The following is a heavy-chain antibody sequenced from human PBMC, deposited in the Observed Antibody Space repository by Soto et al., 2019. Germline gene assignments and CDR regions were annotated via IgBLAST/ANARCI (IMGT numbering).Heavy chain of an antibody. J-gene: IGHJ5*02. D-gene: IGHD2-2*01. Sequence: GGSLRLSCAASGFTFSSYWMSWVRQAPGKGLEWVANIKQDGSEKYYVDSGKGRFTISRYNAKNSLYLQMNSLRAEDAAVYYCASLVVGQGNWFDPWGQGTLVTVSS. CDR2: IKQDGSEK. CDR1: GFTFSSYW. CDR3: ASLVVGQGNWFDP. V-gene: IGHV3-7*01.